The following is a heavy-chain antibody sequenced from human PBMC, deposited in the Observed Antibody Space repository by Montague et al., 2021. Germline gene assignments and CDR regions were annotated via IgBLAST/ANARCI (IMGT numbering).Heavy chain of an antibody. J-gene: IGHJ5*02. CDR3: ARSLYCIGGSCYSGFDP. CDR1: GGSTSSNSYW. Sequence: SETLSLTCTVSGGSTSSNSYWWAWIRQPPGKGLEYVGTTFNTGSSYYSPSLKSRVTISVDTSKNQLSLRLSAVTAADTAVYYCARSLYCIGGSCYSGFDPWGQGTLVTVSS. V-gene: IGHV4-39*01. CDR2: TFNTGSS. D-gene: IGHD2-15*01.